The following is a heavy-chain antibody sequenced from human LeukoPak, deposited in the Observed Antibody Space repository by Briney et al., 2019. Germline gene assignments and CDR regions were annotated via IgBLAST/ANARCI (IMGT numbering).Heavy chain of an antibody. J-gene: IGHJ4*02. CDR2: ISAYNGNT. Sequence: ASVKVSCKASGYTFTSYYMHWVRQAPGQGLEWMGWISAYNGNTKYAQKLQGRVTMTTDTPTSTAYMEMRSLRSDDTAVYYCARDRDSSGWHVADYWGQGTLVTVSS. D-gene: IGHD6-19*01. CDR1: GYTFTSYY. CDR3: ARDRDSSGWHVADY. V-gene: IGHV1-18*04.